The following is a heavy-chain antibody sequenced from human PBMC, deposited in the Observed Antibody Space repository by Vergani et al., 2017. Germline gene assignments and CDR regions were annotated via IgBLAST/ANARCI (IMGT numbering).Heavy chain of an antibody. CDR1: GFGFKNFA. V-gene: IGHV3-30*18. CDR2: ISKDGKHD. J-gene: IGHJ4*02. CDR3: AKVHPFLGGCYFSSALDY. Sequence: QVSLVESGGGVVQPGRSLTLTCSASGFGFKNFAMHWVRQAPGKGLEWVATISKDGKHDYYEPSVMGRIAVSRDNFKNTLYLQMTSLRDEVTAVYYCAKVHPFLGGCYFSSALDYWGQGILVTVSS. D-gene: IGHD1-26*01.